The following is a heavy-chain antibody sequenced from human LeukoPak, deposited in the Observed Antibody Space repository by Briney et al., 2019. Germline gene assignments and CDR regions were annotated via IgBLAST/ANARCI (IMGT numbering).Heavy chain of an antibody. D-gene: IGHD3-22*01. V-gene: IGHV4-59*01. J-gene: IGHJ4*02. CDR2: IYYSGST. Sequence: SETLSLTCTVSAGSISSSYWSWIRQPPGKGLEWIGYIYYSGSTNYNPSLKSRVTISVDTSKNQFSLKLSSVTAADTAVYYCARVVTTYYYDSSGDYFDYWGQGTLVTVSS. CDR3: ARVVTTYYYDSSGDYFDY. CDR1: AGSISSSY.